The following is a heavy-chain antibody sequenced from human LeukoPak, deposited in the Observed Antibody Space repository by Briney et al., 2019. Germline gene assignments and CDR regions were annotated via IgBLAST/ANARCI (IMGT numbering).Heavy chain of an antibody. CDR1: GYTFTGYY. CDR2: INPNSGGT. CDR3: ARASGGYYYDSSDY. Sequence: ASVKVSCKASGYTFTGYYMHWVRQAPGQGLEWMGWINPNSGGTNYAQKFQGWVTMTRDTSISTAYMELSRLRSDDTAVYYCARASGGYYYDSSDYWGQGTLVTVSS. J-gene: IGHJ4*02. V-gene: IGHV1-2*04. D-gene: IGHD3-22*01.